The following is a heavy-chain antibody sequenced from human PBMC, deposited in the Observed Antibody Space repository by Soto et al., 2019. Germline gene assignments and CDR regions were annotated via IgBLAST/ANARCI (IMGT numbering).Heavy chain of an antibody. Sequence: QITLKESGPTLVKPTQTLTLTCTFSGFSLSTSGVGVGWIRQPPGKALEWLALIYWNDDKRYSPSLKSRLTITQDASKNQVVLTMTNMDPVDTATYYCAHIVYDSSGYYVPDAFDIWGQGTMVTVSS. CDR3: AHIVYDSSGYYVPDAFDI. D-gene: IGHD3-22*01. V-gene: IGHV2-5*01. CDR2: IYWNDDK. J-gene: IGHJ3*02. CDR1: GFSLSTSGVG.